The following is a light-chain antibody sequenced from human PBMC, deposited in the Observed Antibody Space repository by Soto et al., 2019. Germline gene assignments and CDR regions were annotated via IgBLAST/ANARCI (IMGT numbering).Light chain of an antibody. V-gene: IGKV3-20*01. Sequence: EIVLTQSPGALSLSQGERATLSCRAIQSVSSSYLAWYQQKPGQAPRLLIYDASSRATGIPDRFSGSGSGTDFTLTIGRLEPEDFAVYYCQQYGSSPPITFGQGTRLEIK. CDR1: QSVSSSY. CDR2: DAS. J-gene: IGKJ5*01. CDR3: QQYGSSPPIT.